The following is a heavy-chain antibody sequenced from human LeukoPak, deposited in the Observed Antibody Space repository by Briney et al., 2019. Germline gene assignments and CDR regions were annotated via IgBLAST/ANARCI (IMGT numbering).Heavy chain of an antibody. CDR3: ARELYSYGSLGIDY. Sequence: AASVKVSCKASGYTFTSYGISWVQQAPGQGLEWMGWISAYNGNTNYAQKLQGRVTMTTDTSTSTAYMELRSLRSDDTAVYYCARELYSYGSLGIDYWGQGTLVTVSS. V-gene: IGHV1-18*01. CDR1: GYTFTSYG. D-gene: IGHD5-18*01. J-gene: IGHJ4*02. CDR2: ISAYNGNT.